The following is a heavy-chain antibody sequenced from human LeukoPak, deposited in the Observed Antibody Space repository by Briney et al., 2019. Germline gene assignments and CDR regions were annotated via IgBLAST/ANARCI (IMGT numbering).Heavy chain of an antibody. J-gene: IGHJ6*03. CDR3: ARGDCSSTSCYRVGLYYYYMDV. Sequence: SETLSLTCTVSGGPISSGSYYWNWIRQPAGKGLEWIGRIYTSGSTKYNPSLKSRVTISVDTSKNQFSLKLRSVTAADTAVYYCARGDCSSTSCYRVGLYYYYMDVWGKGTTVTVSS. CDR2: IYTSGST. CDR1: GGPISSGSYY. D-gene: IGHD2-2*02. V-gene: IGHV4-61*02.